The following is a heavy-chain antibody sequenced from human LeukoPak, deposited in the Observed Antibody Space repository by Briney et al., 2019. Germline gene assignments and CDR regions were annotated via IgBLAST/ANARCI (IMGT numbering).Heavy chain of an antibody. CDR1: GYSFTNYW. J-gene: IGHJ4*02. Sequence: GESLKISCKGSGYSFTNYWIGWVRQMPGKGLEWMGIIYPGDSDIKYSPSFQGQVTISVNKSIATAYLQWSSLKASDTAMYYCARRNYNHVDYWGQGTLVTVSS. CDR3: ARRNYNHVDY. V-gene: IGHV5-51*01. D-gene: IGHD1-1*01. CDR2: IYPGDSDI.